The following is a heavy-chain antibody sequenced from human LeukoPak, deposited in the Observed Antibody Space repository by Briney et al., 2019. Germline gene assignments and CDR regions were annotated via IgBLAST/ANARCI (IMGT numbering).Heavy chain of an antibody. Sequence: PGGSLRLSCVASGLNFNSRWMDWVRRAPGQGLEWVASIKEDGSETHYVDSVRGRFTISRDNDKNSLYLQMNNLRAEDTAMYYCARDGGWWRFDFWGQGALATVSS. J-gene: IGHJ4*02. CDR3: ARDGGWWRFDF. CDR1: GLNFNSRW. D-gene: IGHD2-8*02. V-gene: IGHV3-7*03. CDR2: IKEDGSET.